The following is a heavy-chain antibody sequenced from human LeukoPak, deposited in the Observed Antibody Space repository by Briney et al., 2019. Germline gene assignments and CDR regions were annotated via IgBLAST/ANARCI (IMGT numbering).Heavy chain of an antibody. CDR1: GFTFSSYA. J-gene: IGHJ4*02. D-gene: IGHD3-10*01. CDR2: ISYDGSNK. V-gene: IGHV3-30*04. Sequence: GGSLRLSCAASGFTFSSYAMHWVRQAPGKGLEWVAVISYDGSNKYYADSVKGRFTISRDNSKNTLYLQMNSLRAEDTAVYYCAREGRADPKTFDYWGQGTLVTVSS. CDR3: AREGRADPKTFDY.